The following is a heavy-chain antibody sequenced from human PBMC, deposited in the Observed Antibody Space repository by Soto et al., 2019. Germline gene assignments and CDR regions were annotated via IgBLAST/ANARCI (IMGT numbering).Heavy chain of an antibody. CDR3: AREGDVPYYYYGMDV. D-gene: IGHD2-21*02. CDR1: GYTFTRYG. J-gene: IGHJ6*02. CDR2: ISGYDGRT. V-gene: IGHV1-18*01. Sequence: QVHLVQSGAEVKKPGASVKVSCKTSGYTFTRYGISWVRQAPGQGLEWMGWISGYDGRTNFAQKVQDRVTMTTDTTRSTVYMESSGLSSAATAVYYCAREGDVPYYYYGMDVWGQGTTVTVSS.